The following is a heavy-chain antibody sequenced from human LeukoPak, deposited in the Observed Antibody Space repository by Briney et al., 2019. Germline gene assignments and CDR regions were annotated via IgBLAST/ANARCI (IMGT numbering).Heavy chain of an antibody. CDR3: AILLRYGHA. J-gene: IGHJ5*02. V-gene: IGHV3-66*01. CDR2: IYSGGST. D-gene: IGHD5-18*01. Sequence: GGSLRLSCAAAGFTVSSNYMSWVRQAPGKGLEWVTVIYSGGSTYCAGDVKGRFSISREKSKNTLDLQMNSLRAEDAAAYYCAILLRYGHAWGQGTLVTVSS. CDR1: GFTVSSNY.